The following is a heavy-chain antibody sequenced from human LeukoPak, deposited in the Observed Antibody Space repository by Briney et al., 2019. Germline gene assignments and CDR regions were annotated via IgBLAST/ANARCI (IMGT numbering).Heavy chain of an antibody. Sequence: GKSLTLSCAPSGLTFSSYAMHWVPHAPGKGLEWVADILYEGRNKYYPDPVKGGFTISRDNPKHSLVLQADALSAECAPVCFCPCANYYYGSGGWAFDLWGQGTMVTVSS. CDR1: GLTFSSYA. V-gene: IGHV3-30*04. D-gene: IGHD3-10*01. CDR3: PCANYYYGSGGWAFDL. CDR2: ILYEGRNK. J-gene: IGHJ3*01.